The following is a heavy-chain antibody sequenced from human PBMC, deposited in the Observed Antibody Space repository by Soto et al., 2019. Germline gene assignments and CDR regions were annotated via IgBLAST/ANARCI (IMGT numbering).Heavy chain of an antibody. D-gene: IGHD5-12*01. Sequence: ASVKVSCKASGGSFSSYTISWVRQAPGQGLEWMGRIIPIVNIANYAQKFQGRVTVTADKSTTTAYMELSSLRSEDTAVYYCAREMATSTDAFDIWGQGTMVTVSS. V-gene: IGHV1-69*04. J-gene: IGHJ3*02. CDR1: GGSFSSYT. CDR3: AREMATSTDAFDI. CDR2: IIPIVNIA.